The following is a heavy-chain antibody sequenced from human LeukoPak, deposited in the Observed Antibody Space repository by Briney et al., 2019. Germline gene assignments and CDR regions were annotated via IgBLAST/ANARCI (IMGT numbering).Heavy chain of an antibody. CDR1: GGSISSSSYY. V-gene: IGHV4-39*07. Sequence: SETLSLTCTVSGGSISSSSYYWGWIRQPPGKGLEWIGSIYYSGSTNYNPSLKSRVTISVDTSKNQFSLKLSSVTAADTAVYYCASGRSSGELLDYWGQGTLVTVSS. CDR2: IYYSGST. J-gene: IGHJ4*02. CDR3: ASGRSSGELLDY. D-gene: IGHD1-26*01.